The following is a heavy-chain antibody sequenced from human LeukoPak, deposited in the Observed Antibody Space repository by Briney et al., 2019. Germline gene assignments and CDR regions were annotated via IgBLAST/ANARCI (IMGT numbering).Heavy chain of an antibody. V-gene: IGHV3-21*01. CDR3: ARDPLRSKVKRWLQFTFDY. D-gene: IGHD5-24*01. Sequence: PGGSLRLSCAASGFTVSSNYMSWVRQAPGKGLEWVSSISSSSSYIYYADSVKGRFTISRDNAKNSLYLQMNSLRAEDTAVYYCARDPLRSKVKRWLQFTFDYWGQGTLVTVSS. CDR1: GFTVSSNY. CDR2: ISSSSSYI. J-gene: IGHJ4*02.